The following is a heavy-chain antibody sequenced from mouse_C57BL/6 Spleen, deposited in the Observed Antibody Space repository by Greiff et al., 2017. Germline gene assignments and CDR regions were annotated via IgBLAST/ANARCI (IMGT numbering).Heavy chain of an antibody. CDR2: ISYDGSN. CDR3: ARDDGYPYYAMDY. Sequence: ESGPGLVKPSQSLSLTCSVTGYSITSGYYWNWIRQFPGNKLEWMGYISYDGSNNYNPSLKNRISITRDTSKNQFFLKLNSVTTEDTATYYCARDDGYPYYAMDYWGQGTSVTVSS. J-gene: IGHJ4*01. CDR1: GYSITSGYY. V-gene: IGHV3-6*01. D-gene: IGHD2-3*01.